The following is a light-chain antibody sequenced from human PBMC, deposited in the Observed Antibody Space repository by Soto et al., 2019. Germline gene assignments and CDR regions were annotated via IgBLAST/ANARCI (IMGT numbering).Light chain of an antibody. V-gene: IGLV2-14*03. CDR3: SSYTSSSTRV. J-gene: IGLJ2*01. CDR1: SSDVGGYNY. CDR2: DVS. Sequence: QSALTQPASVSGSPGQSITISCTGTSSDVGGYNYVSWYQQHPGKAPKLMIYDVSNRPSGVSSRFSGSKSGNTASLTISGLQAEDGADYYCSSYTSSSTRVFGGGTKLTVL.